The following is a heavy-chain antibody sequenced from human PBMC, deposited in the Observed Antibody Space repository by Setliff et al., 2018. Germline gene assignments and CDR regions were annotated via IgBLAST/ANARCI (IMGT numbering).Heavy chain of an antibody. CDR3: ARAGQLDYFQH. CDR1: GYIFTSYG. V-gene: IGHV1-18*01. CDR2: ISTYNGKT. J-gene: IGHJ1*01. Sequence: EASVKVSCKASGYIFTSYGFSWVRQAPGQGLEWMGWISTYNGKTNYAQKFQGRVTMTRDTSISTVYMELSSLRSDDTAVYYCARAGQLDYFQHWGQGTLVTVSS. D-gene: IGHD6-13*01.